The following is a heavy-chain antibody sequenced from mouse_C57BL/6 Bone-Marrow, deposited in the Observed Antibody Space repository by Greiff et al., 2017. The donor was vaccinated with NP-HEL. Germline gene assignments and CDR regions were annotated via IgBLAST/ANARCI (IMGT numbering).Heavy chain of an antibody. CDR1: GYTFTSYG. V-gene: IGHV1-81*01. Sequence: QVQLKESGAELARPGASVKLSCKASGYTFTSYGISWVKQRPGQGLEWIGEIYPRSGNTYYNEKFKGKATLTADKSSSTAYMELRSLTSEDSAVYFCASMVTTSRFDYWGQGTTLTVSS. D-gene: IGHD2-2*01. CDR2: IYPRSGNT. J-gene: IGHJ2*01. CDR3: ASMVTTSRFDY.